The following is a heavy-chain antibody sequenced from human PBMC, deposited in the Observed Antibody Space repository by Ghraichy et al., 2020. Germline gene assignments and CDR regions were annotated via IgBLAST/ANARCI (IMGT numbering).Heavy chain of an antibody. V-gene: IGHV3-30*18. CDR3: AKAKGAGEPLYNWFDP. CDR1: GFTFSSYG. CDR2: ISYDGSNK. J-gene: IGHJ5*02. Sequence: GGSLRLSCAASGFTFSSYGMHWVRQAPGKGLEWVAVISYDGSNKYYADSVKGRFTISRDNSKNTLYLQMNSLRAEDTAVYYCAKAKGAGEPLYNWFDPWGQGTLVTVSS. D-gene: IGHD3-10*01.